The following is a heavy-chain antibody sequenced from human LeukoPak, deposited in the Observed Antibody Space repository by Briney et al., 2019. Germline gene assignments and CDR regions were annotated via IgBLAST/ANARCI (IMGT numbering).Heavy chain of an antibody. Sequence: PSETLSLTCTISGGSINNYYWSWIRQPPGKGLEWIGSIYYSGSTYYNPSLKGRVTISVDTSKNQFSLQLNSVTPEDTAVYYCARDKFNWYFDLWGRGTLVTVSS. CDR1: GGSINNYY. CDR3: ARDKFNWYFDL. CDR2: IYYSGST. J-gene: IGHJ2*01. V-gene: IGHV4-39*07.